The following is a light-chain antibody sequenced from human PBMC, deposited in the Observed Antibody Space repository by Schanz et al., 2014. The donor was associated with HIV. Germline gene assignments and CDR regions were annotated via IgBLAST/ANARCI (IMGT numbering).Light chain of an antibody. Sequence: DIQMTQSPSTLAASVGDRVTITCRASQTISTWLAWYQQKPGKAPKLLIYAASSLESGVPSRFSGSGSGTDFTLTISSLQPEDFATYNGQQSYGTPPEWTYAQGTKVKPK. V-gene: IGKV1-39*01. J-gene: IGKJ1*01. CDR3: QQSYGTPPEWT. CDR1: QTISTW. CDR2: AAS.